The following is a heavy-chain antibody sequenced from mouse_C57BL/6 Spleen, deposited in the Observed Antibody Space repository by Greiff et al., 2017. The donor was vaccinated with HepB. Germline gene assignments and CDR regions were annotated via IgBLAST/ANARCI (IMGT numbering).Heavy chain of an antibody. J-gene: IGHJ4*01. CDR1: GYSITSGYY. CDR3: ARDPDYYGSKGYAMDY. CDR2: ISYDGSN. Sequence: DVKLQESGPGLVKPSQSLSLTCSVTGYSITSGYYWNWIRQFPGNKLEWMGYISYDGSNNYNPSLKNRISITRDTSKNQFFLKLNSVTTEDTATYYCARDPDYYGSKGYAMDYWGQGTSVTVSS. V-gene: IGHV3-6*01. D-gene: IGHD1-1*01.